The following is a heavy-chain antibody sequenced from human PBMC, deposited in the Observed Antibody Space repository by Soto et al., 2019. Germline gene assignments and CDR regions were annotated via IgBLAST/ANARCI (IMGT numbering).Heavy chain of an antibody. Sequence: SETLSLTCAVYGGSFSGYYWSWIRQPPGKGLEWIGEINHSGSTNYNPSLKSRVTISVDTSKNQFSLKLSSVTAADTAVYYCARGRSTNGMDVWGQGTTVTVSS. CDR2: INHSGST. D-gene: IGHD2-2*01. V-gene: IGHV4-34*01. CDR1: GGSFSGYY. CDR3: ARGRSTNGMDV. J-gene: IGHJ6*02.